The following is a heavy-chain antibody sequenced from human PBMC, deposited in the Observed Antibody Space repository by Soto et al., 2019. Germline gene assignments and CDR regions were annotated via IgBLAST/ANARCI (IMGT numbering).Heavy chain of an antibody. V-gene: IGHV1-69*12. CDR2: IIPIFGTA. CDR1: GGTFSSYA. CDR3: ARAYCGGDCSAGYYYGMDV. D-gene: IGHD2-21*02. J-gene: IGHJ6*02. Sequence: QVQVVESGAEVKKPGSSVKVSCKASGGTFSSYAISWVRQAPGQGLEWMGGIIPIFGTANYAQKFQGRVTLTADESTSTAYMELSSLRSEDTAVYYCARAYCGGDCSAGYYYGMDVWGQGTTVTVSS.